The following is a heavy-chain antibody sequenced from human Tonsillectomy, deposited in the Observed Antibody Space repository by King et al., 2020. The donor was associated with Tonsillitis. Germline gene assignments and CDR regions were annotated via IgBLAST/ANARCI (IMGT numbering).Heavy chain of an antibody. CDR3: ARDAGYSSGFYDY. V-gene: IGHV3-66*01. Sequence: VQLVESGGGLVQPGGSLRLSCAASGFIVRSNYMSWVRQAPGKELEWGSVIYSGGSTYYADSVKGGFTISRDNSKNTVYLQMNTLKAEDTAVYYCARDAGYSSGFYDYWGQGTLVTVSS. D-gene: IGHD5-18*01. CDR1: GFIVRSNY. CDR2: IYSGGST. J-gene: IGHJ4*02.